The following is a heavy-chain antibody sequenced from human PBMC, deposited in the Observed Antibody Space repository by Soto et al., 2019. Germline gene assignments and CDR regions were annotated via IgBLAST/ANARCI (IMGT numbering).Heavy chain of an antibody. J-gene: IGHJ6*03. CDR2: INHSGST. CDR1: GGSFSGYY. Sequence: QVQLQQWGAGLLKPSETLSLTCAVYGGSFSGYYWSWIRQPPGKGLEWIGEINHSGSTNYNPSLKSRVTISVDTSTNQFSLKLSSVTAADTAVYYCARERTYGRYYYYMDVWGKGTTVTVSS. CDR3: ARERTYGRYYYYMDV. D-gene: IGHD2-21*01. V-gene: IGHV4-34*01.